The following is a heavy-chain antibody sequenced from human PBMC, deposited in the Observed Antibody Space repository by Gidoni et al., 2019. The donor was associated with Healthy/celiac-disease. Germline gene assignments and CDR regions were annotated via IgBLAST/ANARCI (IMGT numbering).Heavy chain of an antibody. CDR1: GGPISSGDYY. CDR2: IDYSGST. V-gene: IGHV4-30-4*01. CDR3: ARADGSGSYYLYYFDY. D-gene: IGHD3-10*01. J-gene: IGHJ4*02. Sequence: QVQLQESGPGLVKPSQTLSLTCPVSGGPISSGDYYWSWIRQPPGKGLEWIGYIDYSGSTYYNPSLKSRVTISVDTSKNQFSLKLSSVTAADTAVYYCARADGSGSYYLYYFDYWGQGTLVTVSS.